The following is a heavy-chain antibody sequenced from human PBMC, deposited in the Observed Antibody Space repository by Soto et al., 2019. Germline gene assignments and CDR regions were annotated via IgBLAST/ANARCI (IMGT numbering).Heavy chain of an antibody. CDR3: ARSLGLCTGSGCRDY. V-gene: IGHV1-69*02. CDR1: GGNFNTYT. Sequence: QVQLLQSGTEVKKPGSSAKVSCRASGGNFNTYTISWVRQAPGQGLEWLGRIIPILDIASYAQKFQGRVNITADKSTNTVYMELSSLRSEDTAVYFCARSLGLCTGSGCRDYWCQGTLVSVSP. J-gene: IGHJ4*02. D-gene: IGHD2-8*02. CDR2: IIPILDIA.